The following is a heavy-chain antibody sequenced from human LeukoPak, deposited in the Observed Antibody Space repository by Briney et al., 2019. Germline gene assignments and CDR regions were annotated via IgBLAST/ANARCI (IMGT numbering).Heavy chain of an antibody. CDR3: ARAYGDYSYYYYMDV. Sequence: GASVKVSCKASGYTFTDYYLHWVRQAPGQGLEWTGWINPNSGGTNYAQKLQGRVTMTTDTSTSTAYMELRSLRSDDTAVYYCARAYGDYSYYYYMDVWGKGTTVTISS. CDR1: GYTFTDYY. V-gene: IGHV1-2*02. D-gene: IGHD4-17*01. J-gene: IGHJ6*03. CDR2: INPNSGGT.